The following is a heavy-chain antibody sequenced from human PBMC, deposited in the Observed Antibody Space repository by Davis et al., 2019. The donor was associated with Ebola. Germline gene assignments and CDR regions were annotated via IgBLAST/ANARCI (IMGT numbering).Heavy chain of an antibody. J-gene: IGHJ5*02. Sequence: ASVKVSCKASGYTFTGYNMHWVRQAPGQGLEWMGWINPNSGGTNYAQKFQGRVTMTRDTSISTVYMELSSLRSDDTAVYYCARDAITLFGVVILGWFDPWGQGTLVTVSS. V-gene: IGHV1-2*02. CDR1: GYTFTGYN. CDR2: INPNSGGT. CDR3: ARDAITLFGVVILGWFDP. D-gene: IGHD3-3*01.